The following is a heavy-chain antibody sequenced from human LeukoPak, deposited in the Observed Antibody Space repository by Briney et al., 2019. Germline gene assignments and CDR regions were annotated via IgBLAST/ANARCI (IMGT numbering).Heavy chain of an antibody. Sequence: GASVKVSCKASGGTFSSYAISWVRQAPGQGLGWMGGIIPIFGTANYAQKFQGRVTITTDESTSTAYMELSSLRSEDTAVYYCARASWGCLSGGSCYSLDYWGQGTLVTVSS. J-gene: IGHJ4*02. D-gene: IGHD2-15*01. CDR3: ARASWGCLSGGSCYSLDY. CDR2: IIPIFGTA. CDR1: GGTFSSYA. V-gene: IGHV1-69*05.